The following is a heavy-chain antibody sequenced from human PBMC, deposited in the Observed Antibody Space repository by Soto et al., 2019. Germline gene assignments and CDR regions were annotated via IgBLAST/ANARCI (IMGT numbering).Heavy chain of an antibody. CDR3: ALGGHQLHTYFDY. V-gene: IGHV3-23*01. CDR1: GFTFSSYA. CDR2: ISGSGGST. Sequence: LRLSCAASGFTFSSYAMSWVRQAPGKGLEWVSAISGSGGSTYYADSVKGRFTISRDNSKNTLYLQMNSLRAEDTAVYYCALGGHQLHTYFDYWGQGTLVTVSS. J-gene: IGHJ4*02. D-gene: IGHD3-16*01.